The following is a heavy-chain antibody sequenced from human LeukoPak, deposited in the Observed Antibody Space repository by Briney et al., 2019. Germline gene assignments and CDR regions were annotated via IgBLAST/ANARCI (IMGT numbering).Heavy chain of an antibody. J-gene: IGHJ6*02. V-gene: IGHV3-23*01. CDR1: GFTFSSYA. D-gene: IGHD3-10*01. CDR2: ISGSGGST. Sequence: PGGSLRLSCAASGFTFSSYAMSWVRQAPGKGLEWVSAISGSGGSTYYADSVKGRFTISRDNSKNTLYLQMNSLRAEDTAVYYCAKDPGRGGLLWFRGIGMDVWGQGTTVTVSS. CDR3: AKDPGRGGLLWFRGIGMDV.